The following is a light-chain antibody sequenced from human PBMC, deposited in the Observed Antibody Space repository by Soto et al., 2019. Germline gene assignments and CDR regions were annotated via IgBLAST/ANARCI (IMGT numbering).Light chain of an antibody. CDR1: QSIRTY. J-gene: IGKJ1*01. V-gene: IGKV1-39*01. CDR2: AAS. CDR3: QQSYSNPRT. Sequence: DIQMTQSPSSLSASVGDRVTITCRASQSIRTYLNWYQQKPGKAPKFLIYAASTLQSGVPSRFSGGGSGTDFTLTISSLQPEDFATYYCQQSYSNPRTFGQGTKVEIK.